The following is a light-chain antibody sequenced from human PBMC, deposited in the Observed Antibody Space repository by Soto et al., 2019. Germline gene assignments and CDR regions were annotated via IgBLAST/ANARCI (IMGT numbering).Light chain of an antibody. Sequence: DMQMTQSPSSLSASVGDRVSIACHSSHNIYNYLNWYHQKPGKAPKLLIFDASNLERGVPSRFSGSGSRTHFSLSINNLQPEDVGTYFCQHYDNLPLTFGGGTKVDI. CDR3: QHYDNLPLT. J-gene: IGKJ4*01. CDR2: DAS. V-gene: IGKV1-33*01. CDR1: HNIYNY.